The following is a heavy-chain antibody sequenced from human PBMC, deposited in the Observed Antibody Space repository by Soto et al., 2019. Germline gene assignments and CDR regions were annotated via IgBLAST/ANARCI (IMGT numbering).Heavy chain of an antibody. Sequence: QVHLQQWGAGLLKPSETLSLTCAVYGESFIGYYWTWIRQPPGKGLEWIGEINHRGSTNYNPSLKSRVPISIDTSKNQFSLKLTSVTAADTSVYYCARTDIVTTNWFDPWGPGTLVNV. CDR2: INHRGST. CDR1: GESFIGYY. D-gene: IGHD5-12*01. J-gene: IGHJ5*02. V-gene: IGHV4-34*02. CDR3: ARTDIVTTNWFDP.